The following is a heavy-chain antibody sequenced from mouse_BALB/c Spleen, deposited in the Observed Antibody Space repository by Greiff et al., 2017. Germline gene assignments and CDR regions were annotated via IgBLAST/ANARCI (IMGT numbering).Heavy chain of an antibody. Sequence: EVQLQESGPELVKPGASVKMSCKASGYTFTSYVMHWVKQKPGQGLEWIGYINPYNDGTKYNEKFKGKATLTSDKSSSTAYMELSSLTSEDSAVYYCERPGSSSDYAMDYWGQGTSVTVSS. CDR1: GYTFTSYV. J-gene: IGHJ4*01. CDR2: INPYNDGT. V-gene: IGHV1-14*01. CDR3: ERPGSSSDYAMDY. D-gene: IGHD1-1*01.